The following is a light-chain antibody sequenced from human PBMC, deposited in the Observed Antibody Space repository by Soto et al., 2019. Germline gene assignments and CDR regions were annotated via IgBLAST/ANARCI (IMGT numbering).Light chain of an antibody. CDR1: SSDVGSYNL. CDR3: CSYAGSSTWV. V-gene: IGLV2-23*02. J-gene: IGLJ3*02. CDR2: EVS. Sequence: QSALTQPASVSGSPGQSITISCTGTSSDVGSYNLVSWYQQDPGKAPKVMIYEVSKRPSGVSNRFSGSKSGNTASLTISGLQAGDEADYYCCSYAGSSTWVFGGGTKLTVL.